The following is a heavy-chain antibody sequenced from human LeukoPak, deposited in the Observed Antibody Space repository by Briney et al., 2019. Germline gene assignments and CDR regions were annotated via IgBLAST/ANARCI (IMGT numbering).Heavy chain of an antibody. CDR2: ISASGGTT. J-gene: IGHJ6*02. D-gene: IGHD5-18*01. CDR1: GFTFSNFG. CDR3: AKDAQIQFPSYYYGMDV. V-gene: IGHV3-23*01. Sequence: PGGSLRLSCGASGFTFSNFGMNWVRQAPGKGLEWVSGISASGGTTYYADSVRGRFTISRDNSKNTLFLQMNSLRAEDTAVYSCAKDAQIQFPSYYYGMDVWGQGTTVIVSS.